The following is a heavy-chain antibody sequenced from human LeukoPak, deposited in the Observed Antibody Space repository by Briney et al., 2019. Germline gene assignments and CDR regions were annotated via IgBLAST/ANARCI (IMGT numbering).Heavy chain of an antibody. V-gene: IGHV3-23*01. CDR1: GFTFSSYA. CDR3: ANHNYGDYEGY. CDR2: ISGSGGST. Sequence: GGSLRLSCAASGFTFSSYAMSWVRQAPGKGLEWVSAISGSGGSTYYADSVKGRFTISRDNSKNTLYLQMNSLRAEDTAVYYCANHNYGDYEGYWGQGTLVTVSS. J-gene: IGHJ4*02. D-gene: IGHD4-17*01.